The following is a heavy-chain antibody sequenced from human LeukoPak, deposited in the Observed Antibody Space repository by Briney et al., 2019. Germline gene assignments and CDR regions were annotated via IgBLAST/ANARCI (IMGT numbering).Heavy chain of an antibody. CDR1: GGSISSGGYY. Sequence: SETLSLTCTVSGGSISSGGYYWSWIRQHPGKGLEWIGYIYYSGSTYYNPSLKSRVTISVDTSKNQFSLKLSSVTAADTAVYYCARWLQKTYNWFDPWGQGTLVTVSS. V-gene: IGHV4-31*03. J-gene: IGHJ5*02. CDR2: IYYSGST. D-gene: IGHD5-24*01. CDR3: ARWLQKTYNWFDP.